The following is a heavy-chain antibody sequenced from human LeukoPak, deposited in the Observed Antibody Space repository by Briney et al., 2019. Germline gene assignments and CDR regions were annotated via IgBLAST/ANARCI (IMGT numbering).Heavy chain of an antibody. CDR1: GFTFSSYG. D-gene: IGHD6-13*01. CDR2: IRYDGNNK. V-gene: IGHV3-30*02. CDR3: AKDHSTCTSTAAGNWFDP. Sequence: GGSLRLSCAASGFTFSSYGMHWVRQAPGKGLEWVAFIRYDGNNKYYADSVKGRFTISRDNSKKTLYLQMNSLRAEDTAVYYCAKDHSTCTSTAAGNWFDPWGQGTLVTVSS. J-gene: IGHJ5*02.